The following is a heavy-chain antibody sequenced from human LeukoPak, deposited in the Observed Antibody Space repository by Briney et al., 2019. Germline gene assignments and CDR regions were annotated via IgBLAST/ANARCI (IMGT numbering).Heavy chain of an antibody. CDR2: ITWSGDGT. CDR1: GFTFDDYS. Sequence: PGGSLRLSCRASGFTFDDYSMHLVRQSPGRGLEWVALITWSGDGTYYADSVKGRFIISRDNSKRSLWLQMNSLKTEDSGLYFCAKSVVGGEGAYYFDYWGQGALVTVSS. V-gene: IGHV3-43*01. CDR3: AKSVVGGEGAYYFDY. J-gene: IGHJ4*02. D-gene: IGHD2-2*01.